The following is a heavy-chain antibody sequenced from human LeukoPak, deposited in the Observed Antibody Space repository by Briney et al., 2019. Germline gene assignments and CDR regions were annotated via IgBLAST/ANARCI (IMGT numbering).Heavy chain of an antibody. CDR2: ISGSGGST. Sequence: GGSLRLSCAASGFTFSSYAMSWVRQAPGKGLEWVSTISGSGGSTYYADSVKGRFTVSRDNSKNTLYLQMNSLRAEDTAVYYCAKVVGATTRGYFDYWGQGTLVTVSS. CDR3: AKVVGATTRGYFDY. D-gene: IGHD1-26*01. J-gene: IGHJ4*02. V-gene: IGHV3-23*01. CDR1: GFTFSSYA.